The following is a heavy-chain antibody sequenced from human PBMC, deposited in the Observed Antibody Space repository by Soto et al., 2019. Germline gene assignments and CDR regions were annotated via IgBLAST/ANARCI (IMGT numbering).Heavy chain of an antibody. Sequence: SETLSLTCTVSGGSISSSSYYWGWIRQPPGKGLEWIGSIYYSGSTYYNPSLKSRVTISVDTSKNQFSLKLSSVTAADTAVYYCARHLGTTYYYYGMDVWGQGTTVTVSS. CDR3: ARHLGTTYYYYGMDV. CDR1: GGSISSSSYY. CDR2: IYYSGST. J-gene: IGHJ6*02. D-gene: IGHD1-1*01. V-gene: IGHV4-39*01.